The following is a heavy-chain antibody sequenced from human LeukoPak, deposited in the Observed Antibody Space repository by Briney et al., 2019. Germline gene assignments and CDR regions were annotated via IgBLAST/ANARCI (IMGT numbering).Heavy chain of an antibody. CDR3: ARAKTRNYGSGSYMGYYFDY. Sequence: PSETLSLTCAVYGGSFSGYYWSWIRQPPGKGLEWIGEINHSGSTNYNPSLKSRVTISVDTSKNQFSLKLSSVTAADTAVYYCARAKTRNYGSGSYMGYYFDYWGQGTLATVSS. CDR1: GGSFSGYY. D-gene: IGHD3-10*01. J-gene: IGHJ4*02. CDR2: INHSGST. V-gene: IGHV4-34*01.